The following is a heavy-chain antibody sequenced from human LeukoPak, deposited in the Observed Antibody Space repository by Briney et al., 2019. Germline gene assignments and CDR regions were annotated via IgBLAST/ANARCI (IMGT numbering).Heavy chain of an antibody. V-gene: IGHV4-31*03. D-gene: IGHD2-21*02. J-gene: IGHJ3*02. Sequence: SRTLSLTCTISRGSLSRGGYYGSRIRRHPGKGLEWIGYIYYSGSTYYNPSLKSRVTISVDTSKNQFSLKLSSVTAADTAVYYCARAPLGPAIMTADAFDIWGQGTMVTVSS. CDR1: RGSLSRGGYY. CDR2: IYYSGST. CDR3: ARAPLGPAIMTADAFDI.